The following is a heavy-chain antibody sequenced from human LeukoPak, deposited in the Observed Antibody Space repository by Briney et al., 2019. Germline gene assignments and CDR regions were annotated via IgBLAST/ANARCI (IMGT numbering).Heavy chain of an antibody. CDR1: GFTFSTYW. CDR3: ARGGGYRWLQFPFEY. CDR2: IKQDGSEK. Sequence: GSLRLSCAASGFTFSTYWMTWVRQAPGKGLEWVANIKQDGSEKYYVDPVKGRFTISRDNAKNSLDLQMDSLRVEDTAVYYCARGGGYRWLQFPFEYWGQGTLVTVSS. D-gene: IGHD5-24*01. J-gene: IGHJ4*02. V-gene: IGHV3-7*01.